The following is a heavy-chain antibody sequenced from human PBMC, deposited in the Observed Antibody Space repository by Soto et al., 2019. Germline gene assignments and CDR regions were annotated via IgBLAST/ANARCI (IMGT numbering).Heavy chain of an antibody. V-gene: IGHV4-30-4*01. J-gene: IGHJ2*01. D-gene: IGHD4-17*01. CDR2: IYYSGST. Sequence: QVQLQESGPGLVKPSQTLSLTCTVSGGSISSGDYYWSWIRQPPGKGLEWIGYIYYSGSTYYNPSLKSRVTISVDTSKNQFSLKLSSVTAADTAVYYCASASDYGDYGNWYFDLWGRGTLVTVSS. CDR3: ASASDYGDYGNWYFDL. CDR1: GGSISSGDYY.